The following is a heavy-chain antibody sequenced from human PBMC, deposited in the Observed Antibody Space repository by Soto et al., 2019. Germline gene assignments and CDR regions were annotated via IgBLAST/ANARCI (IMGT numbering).Heavy chain of an antibody. CDR2: MNPNSGNT. CDR3: AISYGSTSSYYYYYYMDV. Sequence: ASGKVSCKASGYTFTSYDINWVRQATGQGLEWMGWMNPNSGNTGYAQKFQGRVTMTRNTSISTAYMELSSLRSEDTAVYYCAISYGSTSSYYYYYYMDVWGKGTTVTVSS. J-gene: IGHJ6*03. D-gene: IGHD2-2*01. V-gene: IGHV1-8*01. CDR1: GYTFTSYD.